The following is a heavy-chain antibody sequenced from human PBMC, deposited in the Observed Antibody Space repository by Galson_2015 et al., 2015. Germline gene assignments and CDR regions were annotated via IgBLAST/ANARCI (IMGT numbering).Heavy chain of an antibody. Sequence: TLSLTCTVSGGSISSGGYYWSWIRQHPGKGLEWIGYIYYSGSTYYNPSLKSRVTISVDTSKNQFSLKLSSVTAADTAVYYCAREGHYDSSGSLGGGGDYWGQGTLVTVSS. CDR2: IYYSGST. CDR3: AREGHYDSSGSLGGGGDY. J-gene: IGHJ4*02. D-gene: IGHD3-22*01. V-gene: IGHV4-31*03. CDR1: GGSISSGGYY.